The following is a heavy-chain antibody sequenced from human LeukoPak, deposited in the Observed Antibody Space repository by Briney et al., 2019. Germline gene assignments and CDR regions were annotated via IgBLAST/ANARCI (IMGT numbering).Heavy chain of an antibody. Sequence: GGSLRLSCAASGFTVSSSHMSWVRQAPGKGLEWVSVIYSGASTYYADSVKGRLTISRDNSKNTLYLQMNSLRAEDTAVYYCAKDRPAAMDYWGQGTLVTVSS. V-gene: IGHV3-66*01. D-gene: IGHD5-18*01. CDR2: IYSGAST. J-gene: IGHJ4*02. CDR3: AKDRPAAMDY. CDR1: GFTVSSSH.